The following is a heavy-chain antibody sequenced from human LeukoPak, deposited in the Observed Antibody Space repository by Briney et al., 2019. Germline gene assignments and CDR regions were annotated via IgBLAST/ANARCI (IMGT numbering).Heavy chain of an antibody. D-gene: IGHD2-15*01. J-gene: IGHJ6*03. CDR2: IIPIFGTA. CDR1: GGTFSSYA. CDR3: ARAGRSVGYWSGGSCYIRGMDV. Sequence: SVKVSCKASGGTFSSYAISWVRQAPGQGLEWMGGIIPIFGTANYAQKFQGRVTITADEYTSTAYMELSSLRSEDTAVYYCARAGRSVGYWSGGSCYIRGMDVWGKGTTVTISS. V-gene: IGHV1-69*13.